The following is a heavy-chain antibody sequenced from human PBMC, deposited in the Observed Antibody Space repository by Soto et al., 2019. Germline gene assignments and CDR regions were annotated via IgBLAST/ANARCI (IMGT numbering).Heavy chain of an antibody. CDR2: IIPIFGAP. Sequence: QVQLVQSGAEVKKPGSSVKVSCKASGDTFNSHTFNWVRQAPGQGLEWMGGIIPIFGAPNYAKKFQGRVTITADDATSTVYLELSSLTSDDTAIYYCARDLEFRDGNISHLDYWGQGTLVTVSS. J-gene: IGHJ4*02. V-gene: IGHV1-69*01. CDR3: ARDLEFRDGNISHLDY. CDR1: GDTFNSHT. D-gene: IGHD3-10*01.